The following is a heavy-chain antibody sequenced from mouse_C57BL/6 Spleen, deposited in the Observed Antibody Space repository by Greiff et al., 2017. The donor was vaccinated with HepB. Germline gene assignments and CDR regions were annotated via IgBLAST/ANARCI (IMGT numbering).Heavy chain of an antibody. J-gene: IGHJ1*03. CDR1: GYTFTEYT. CDR2: FYPGSGSI. Sequence: VQLQESGAELVKPGASVKLSCKASGYTFTEYTIHWVKQRSGQGLEWIGWFYPGSGSIKYNEKFKDKATLTADNSSSTVYMELSRLTSEDSAVYCCARHEERAYDGYYDLYFDVWGTGTTVTVAS. D-gene: IGHD2-3*01. CDR3: ARHEERAYDGYYDLYFDV. V-gene: IGHV1-62-2*01.